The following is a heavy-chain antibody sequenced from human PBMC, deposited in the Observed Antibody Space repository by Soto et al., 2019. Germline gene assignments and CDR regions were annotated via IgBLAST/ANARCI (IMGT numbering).Heavy chain of an antibody. D-gene: IGHD2-2*01. Sequence: ASVKVSCKASGYTFTSYGISWVRQAPGQGLEWMGWISAYNGNTNYAQKLQGRVTMTTDTSTSTAYMEMRSVTSDDTAVYYCARDYLGGLRKKFVVVVPAAGSGTGGRAFDIWGQGTMVTVS. V-gene: IGHV1-18*01. J-gene: IGHJ3*02. CDR1: GYTFTSYG. CDR2: ISAYNGNT. CDR3: ARDYLGGLRKKFVVVVPAAGSGTGGRAFDI.